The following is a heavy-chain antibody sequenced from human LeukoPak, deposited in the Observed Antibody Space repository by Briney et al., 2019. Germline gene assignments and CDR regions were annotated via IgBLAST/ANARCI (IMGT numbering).Heavy chain of an antibody. Sequence: GGSLRLSCAASGFTFSSYGMHWVRQAPGKGLEWVAVIWYDGSNKYYADFVKGRFTISRDNSKNTLYLQMNSLRAEDTAVYYCARGDYGDYYYYGMDVWGQGTTVTVSS. D-gene: IGHD4-17*01. V-gene: IGHV3-33*01. CDR1: GFTFSSYG. CDR3: ARGDYGDYYYYGMDV. CDR2: IWYDGSNK. J-gene: IGHJ6*02.